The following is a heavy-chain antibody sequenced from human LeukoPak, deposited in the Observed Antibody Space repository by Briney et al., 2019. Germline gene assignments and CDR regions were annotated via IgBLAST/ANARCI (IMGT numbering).Heavy chain of an antibody. J-gene: IGHJ4*02. D-gene: IGHD3-22*01. Sequence: PLETLSLTCAVYGGSFSGYYWSWIRQPPGKGLEWIGEINHSGSTNYNPSLKSRVTISVDTSKNQFSLKLSSVTAADTAVYYCARRRITMIVVVHGFDYWGQGTLVTVSS. CDR1: GGSFSGYY. V-gene: IGHV4-34*01. CDR2: INHSGST. CDR3: ARRRITMIVVVHGFDY.